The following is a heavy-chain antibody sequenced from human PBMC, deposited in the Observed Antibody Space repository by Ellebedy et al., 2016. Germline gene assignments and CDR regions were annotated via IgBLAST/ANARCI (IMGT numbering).Heavy chain of an antibody. D-gene: IGHD3-10*01. CDR3: AKTSGWGYGEN. V-gene: IGHV1-18*04. CDR2: VNTFSGNT. CDR1: SYTFTTFS. Sequence: ASVKVSXKASSYTFTTFSITWVRQVPGQGLEWMGFVNTFSGNTKFAQKFQGSVSMTTDSSTHTAYMDLRSLRSDDTAMYYCAKTSGWGYGENWGQGTLVTVSS. J-gene: IGHJ4*02.